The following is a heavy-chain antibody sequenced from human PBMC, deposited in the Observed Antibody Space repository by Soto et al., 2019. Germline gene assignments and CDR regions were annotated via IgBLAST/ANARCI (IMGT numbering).Heavy chain of an antibody. CDR3: ASQRVYCSGGSCYSYYYYYGMDV. CDR2: INHSGST. CDR1: GGSFSGYY. V-gene: IGHV4-34*01. J-gene: IGHJ6*02. D-gene: IGHD2-15*01. Sequence: PSETLSLTRAVYGGSFSGYYWSWIRQPPGKGLEWIGEINHSGSTNYNPSLKSRVTISVDTSKNQFSLKLSSVTAADTAVYYCASQRVYCSGGSCYSYYYYYGMDVWGQGTTVTVSS.